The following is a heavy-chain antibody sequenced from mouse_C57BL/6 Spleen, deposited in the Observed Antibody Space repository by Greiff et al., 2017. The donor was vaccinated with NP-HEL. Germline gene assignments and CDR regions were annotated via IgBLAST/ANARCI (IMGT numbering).Heavy chain of an antibody. D-gene: IGHD3-2*02. Sequence: VQLQQSGAELVKPGASVKISCKASGYAFSRYWMNWVKQRPGKGLEWIGQIYPGDGDTNYNGKFKGKATLTADKSSSTAYMQLSSLTSEDSAVYFCARTAQATYYYAMDYWGQGTSVTVSS. CDR1: GYAFSRYW. CDR2: IYPGDGDT. V-gene: IGHV1-80*01. J-gene: IGHJ4*01. CDR3: ARTAQATYYYAMDY.